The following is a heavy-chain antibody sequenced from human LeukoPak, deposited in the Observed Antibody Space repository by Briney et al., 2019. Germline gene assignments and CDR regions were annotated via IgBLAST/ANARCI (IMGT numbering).Heavy chain of an antibody. CDR1: GFTFSSYS. D-gene: IGHD3-3*01. CDR2: ISSSSRNI. V-gene: IGHV3-21*01. CDR3: ARLLYNFGAYMDV. J-gene: IGHJ6*03. Sequence: GGSLRLSCAASGFTFSSYSMNWLCQAPGKGLEWVSSISSSSRNIYYADSVKGRFTISRDNAKNSLHLQMSSLRAEDTAVYYCARLLYNFGAYMDVWGKGTTVTVSS.